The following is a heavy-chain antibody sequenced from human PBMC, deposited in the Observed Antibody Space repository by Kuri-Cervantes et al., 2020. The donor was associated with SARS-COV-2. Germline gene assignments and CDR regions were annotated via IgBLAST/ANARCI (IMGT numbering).Heavy chain of an antibody. D-gene: IGHD2-2*01. CDR3: ARGGDIVVVPAAIEFLRRFDP. J-gene: IGHJ5*02. CDR2: VWYDGSNK. V-gene: IGHV3-33*08. Sequence: LSLTCAASGFTFSSYGMHWARQGPGKGLEWVAVVWYDGSNKYYADSVKGRFAISRDNSKNTLYLQMNSLRAEDTAVYYCARGGDIVVVPAAIEFLRRFDPWGQGTLVTVSS. CDR1: GFTFSSYG.